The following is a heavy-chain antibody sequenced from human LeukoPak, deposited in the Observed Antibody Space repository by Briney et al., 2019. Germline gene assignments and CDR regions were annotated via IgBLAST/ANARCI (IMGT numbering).Heavy chain of an antibody. J-gene: IGHJ4*02. D-gene: IGHD1-7*01. CDR3: TTAKYNWNYVLDY. Sequence: GGFLRLSCAASGFTFINAWMNWARQAPGKGLEWVGRIKSKTDGGTTDYAAPVKGRFTISRDDSKNTLYLQMNSLKTEDTAVYYCTTAKYNWNYVLDYWGQGTLVTVSS. CDR1: GFTFINAW. V-gene: IGHV3-15*01. CDR2: IKSKTDGGTT.